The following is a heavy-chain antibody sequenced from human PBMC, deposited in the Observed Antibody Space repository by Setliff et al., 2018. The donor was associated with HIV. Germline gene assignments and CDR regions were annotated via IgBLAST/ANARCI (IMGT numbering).Heavy chain of an antibody. CDR1: GYTFTSYG. V-gene: IGHV1-18*01. CDR3: ARWRYCSGGSYIFWTFDI. J-gene: IGHJ3*02. D-gene: IGHD2-15*01. Sequence: ASVKVSCKASGYTFTSYGISWVRQAPGQGLEWMGWISAYNGNTNYAQKLQGGVTMTTDTSTSTAYMELRSLRSDDTAVYYCARWRYCSGGSYIFWTFDIWGQGTMVTVSS. CDR2: ISAYNGNT.